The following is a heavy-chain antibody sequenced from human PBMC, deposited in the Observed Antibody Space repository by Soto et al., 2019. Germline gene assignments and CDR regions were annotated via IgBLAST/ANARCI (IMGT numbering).Heavy chain of an antibody. CDR2: INHSGST. CDR1: GGSFSGYY. D-gene: IGHD6-6*01. V-gene: IGHV4-34*01. Sequence: PSETLSLTCAVYGGSFSGYYWSWIRQPPGKGLEWIGEINHSGSTNYNPSLKSRVTISVDTSKNQFSLKLSSVTAADTAVYYCARGGAPQGSSSSWYYYYYYGMDVWGQGTTVTVSS. J-gene: IGHJ6*02. CDR3: ARGGAPQGSSSSWYYYYYYGMDV.